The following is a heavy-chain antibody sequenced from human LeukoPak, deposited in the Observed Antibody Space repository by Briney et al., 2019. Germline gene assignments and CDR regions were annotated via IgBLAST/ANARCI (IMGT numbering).Heavy chain of an antibody. V-gene: IGHV3-21*01. Sequence: GGSLRLSCAASGFTFSTSNMNWVRQAPGKGLEWDSSISSSGSYIYFADSVKGRFTVSRDNAKNSLYLQMNSLRVEDTAVYYCARDRGNGHASDYWGQGTLVTVSS. CDR2: ISSSGSYI. CDR3: ARDRGNGHASDY. J-gene: IGHJ4*02. D-gene: IGHD3-10*01. CDR1: GFTFSTSN.